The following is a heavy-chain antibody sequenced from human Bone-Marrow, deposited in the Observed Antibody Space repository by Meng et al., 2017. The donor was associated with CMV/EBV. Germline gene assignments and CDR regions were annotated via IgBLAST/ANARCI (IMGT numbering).Heavy chain of an antibody. D-gene: IGHD3-10*01. CDR1: GSTFTSYD. CDR2: MNPNSGNT. V-gene: IGHV1-8*01. CDR3: ARECRYPKKNGSGSYYIDY. J-gene: IGHJ4*02. Sequence: ASVKVSCKASGSTFTSYDINWVRQATGQGLEWMGWMNPNSGNTGYAQKFQGRVTMTRNTSISTAYMELSSLRSEDTAVYYCARECRYPKKNGSGSYYIDYWGQGPLAPVPS.